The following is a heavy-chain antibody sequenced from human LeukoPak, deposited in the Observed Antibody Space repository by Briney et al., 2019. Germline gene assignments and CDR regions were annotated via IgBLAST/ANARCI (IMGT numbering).Heavy chain of an antibody. CDR1: GFTFSGSA. D-gene: IGHD2-2*01. V-gene: IGHV3-73*01. CDR3: TPTSTDMDV. Sequence: GGSLRLSCAASGFTFSGSAMHWVRKASGKGLEWVGRIRSKANSYATAYAASVKGRFTISRDDSKNTAYLQMNSLKTEDTAVYYCTPTSTDMDVWRKGTTVTVSS. CDR2: IRSKANSYAT. J-gene: IGHJ6*03.